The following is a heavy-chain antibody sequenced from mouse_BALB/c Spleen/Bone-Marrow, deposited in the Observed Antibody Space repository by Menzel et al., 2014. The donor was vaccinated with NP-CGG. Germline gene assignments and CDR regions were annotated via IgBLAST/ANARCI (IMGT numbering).Heavy chain of an antibody. J-gene: IGHJ3*01. CDR1: GFDFSRYW. D-gene: IGHD2-12*01. V-gene: IGHV4-1*02. CDR2: INPDSSTI. CDR3: ARLGFYDVFAY. Sequence: EVKLMESGGGLVQPGGSLKLSCEASGFDFSRYWMSWVQQAHGKGLEWIGEINPDSSTINYTPSLKDKFIISRDNAKNTLYLQMSKVRSEDTALYYCARLGFYDVFAYWGQGTLVTVSA.